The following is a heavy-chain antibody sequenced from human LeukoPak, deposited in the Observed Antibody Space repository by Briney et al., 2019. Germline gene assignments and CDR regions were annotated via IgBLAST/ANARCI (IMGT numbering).Heavy chain of an antibody. CDR1: GFTFSSYA. CDR2: ISYDGSNK. CDR3: ARHSHRVPQPEKQQLG. V-gene: IGHV3-30-3*01. Sequence: PGRSLRLSCAASGFTFSSYAMHWVRQAPGKGLEWVAVISYDGSNKYYADSVKGRFTISRDNSKNTLYLQMNSLRDEDTAVYYCARHSHRVPQPEKQQLGWGQGTLVTVSS. J-gene: IGHJ4*02. D-gene: IGHD6-13*01.